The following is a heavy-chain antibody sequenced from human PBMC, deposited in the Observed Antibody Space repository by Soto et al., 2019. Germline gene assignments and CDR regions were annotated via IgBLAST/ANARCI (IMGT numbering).Heavy chain of an antibody. CDR2: IYSGGST. D-gene: IGHD2-2*02. J-gene: IGHJ3*02. V-gene: IGHV3-53*01. Sequence: SLRLSCAASGSTVSSNYMSWVRQAPGKGLEWVSVIYSGGSTYYADSVKGRFTISRDNSKNTLYLQMNSLRAEDTAVYYCARGYCSSPSCYKIAAFDIWGQGTMVTVSS. CDR3: ARGYCSSPSCYKIAAFDI. CDR1: GSTVSSNY.